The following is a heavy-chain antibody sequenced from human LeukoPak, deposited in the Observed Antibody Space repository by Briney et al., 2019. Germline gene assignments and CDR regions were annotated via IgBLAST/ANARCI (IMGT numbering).Heavy chain of an antibody. Sequence: GGSLRLSCAASGFTVSSNYMNWVRQAPGKGLEWVSVITSGGNTYYADSVKGRFTTSRGNSKNTLYVQMNSLRAEDTAIYYCARGRGYRDYDRPLDYWGQGTLVTVSS. CDR1: GFTVSSNY. V-gene: IGHV3-53*01. CDR2: ITSGGNT. CDR3: ARGRGYRDYDRPLDY. J-gene: IGHJ4*02. D-gene: IGHD5-12*01.